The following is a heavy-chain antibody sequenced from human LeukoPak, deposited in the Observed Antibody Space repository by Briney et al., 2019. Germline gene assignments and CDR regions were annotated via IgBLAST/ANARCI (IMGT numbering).Heavy chain of an antibody. CDR1: GFTFSNYE. Sequence: PGVSLRLSCAASGFTFSNYEMNWVRQAPGKGLEWVSYIGTSGSTIYYADSVKGRFTISRDNAKNSLYLQMHSLRAEDTAVYYCARDRRDAYSQNFDYWGQGTLVTVSS. D-gene: IGHD5-24*01. J-gene: IGHJ4*02. CDR3: ARDRRDAYSQNFDY. V-gene: IGHV3-48*03. CDR2: IGTSGSTI.